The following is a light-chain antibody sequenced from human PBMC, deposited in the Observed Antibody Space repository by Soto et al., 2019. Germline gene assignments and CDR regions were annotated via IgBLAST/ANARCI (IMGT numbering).Light chain of an antibody. J-gene: IGLJ3*02. CDR1: SSNIGADFD. CDR3: QSRDSSLSSSWV. CDR2: HNN. Sequence: QSVLTQPPSVSGAPGQRVTISCTGSSSNIGADFDVHWYQHLPGTAPKLLISHNNNRPSGVPDRFSGSKSGTSAFLAITGLQAADEAVYYCQSRDSSLSSSWVFGGGTKLTVL. V-gene: IGLV1-40*01.